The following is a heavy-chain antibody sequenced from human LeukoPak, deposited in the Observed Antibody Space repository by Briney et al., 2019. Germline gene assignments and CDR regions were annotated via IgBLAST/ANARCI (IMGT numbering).Heavy chain of an antibody. V-gene: IGHV1-69*01. D-gene: IGHD3-3*01. CDR3: ARDVSPSDFWSGYYIDNWFDP. CDR2: IIPIFGTA. CDR1: GGTFSSYA. J-gene: IGHJ5*02. Sequence: SVKVSCKASGGTFSSYAISWVRQAPGQGLEWMAGIIPIFGTANYAQKFQGRVTITADESTSTAYMELSSLRSEDTAVYYCARDVSPSDFWSGYYIDNWFDPWGQGTLVTVSS.